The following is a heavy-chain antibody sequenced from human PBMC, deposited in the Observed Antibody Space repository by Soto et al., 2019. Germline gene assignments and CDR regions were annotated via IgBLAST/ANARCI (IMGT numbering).Heavy chain of an antibody. Sequence: EVQLVESGGGLVQPGGSLRLSCAASGFTFSNYWMHWVRQAPGKGLVWVSRINSDWSNTTYADSVKGRFTISRDNVKNTLYLQMNSLRAEDTAVYYCARDGAYCIGDCYSLFNLEYWGQGTLATVSS. V-gene: IGHV3-74*01. CDR1: GFTFSNYW. D-gene: IGHD2-21*02. J-gene: IGHJ4*02. CDR2: INSDWSNT. CDR3: ARDGAYCIGDCYSLFNLEY.